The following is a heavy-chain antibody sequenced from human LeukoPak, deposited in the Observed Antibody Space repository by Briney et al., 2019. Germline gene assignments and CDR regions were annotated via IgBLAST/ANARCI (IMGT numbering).Heavy chain of an antibody. Sequence: GRSLRLSCAASGFTFSSYAMSWVRQAPGKGLEWVSAISGSGGSTYYADSVKGRFTISRDNSKNTLYLQMNSLRAEDTAVYYCAKDKYYYDSKDDFDYWGQGTLVTVSS. CDR2: ISGSGGST. CDR3: AKDKYYYDSKDDFDY. CDR1: GFTFSSYA. V-gene: IGHV3-23*01. J-gene: IGHJ4*02. D-gene: IGHD3-22*01.